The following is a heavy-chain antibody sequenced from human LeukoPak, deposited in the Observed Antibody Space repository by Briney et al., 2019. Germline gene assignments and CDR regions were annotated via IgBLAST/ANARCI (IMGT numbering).Heavy chain of an antibody. CDR1: GDSVSSNSAA. CDR2: TYYRSKWYN. J-gene: IGHJ6*03. CDR3: ARVLRKGPYRDGGYFYFYMDV. V-gene: IGHV6-1*01. D-gene: IGHD4-17*01. Sequence: PSQTLSLTCATSGDSVSSNSAAWNWIRQSPSRGLEWLGRTYYRSKWYNDYAVSVESRITINPDTSKNQVSLQLNSVTAEDTAVYYCARVLRKGPYRDGGYFYFYMDVWGKGTTVTVSS.